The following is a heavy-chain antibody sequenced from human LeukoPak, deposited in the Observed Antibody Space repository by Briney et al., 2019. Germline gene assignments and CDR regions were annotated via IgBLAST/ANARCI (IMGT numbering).Heavy chain of an antibody. D-gene: IGHD3-16*01. V-gene: IGHV3-23*01. Sequence: PGGSLRLSCVGSGLTFTTYVMNWVRQAPGKGLEWVSGISGRGGSTYYADSVKGRFTVSRDNSKNTLYLHMNSLRAEDTAVYSCARGSDVFDNWGQGTLVPVSS. CDR1: GLTFTTYV. J-gene: IGHJ4*02. CDR3: ARGSDVFDN. CDR2: ISGRGGST.